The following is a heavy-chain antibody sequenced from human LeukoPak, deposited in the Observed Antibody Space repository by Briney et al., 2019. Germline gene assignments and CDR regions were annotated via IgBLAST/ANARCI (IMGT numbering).Heavy chain of an antibody. CDR2: INNEGNDT. CDR3: ARGIYGNFDY. Sequence: GGSLRLSCAASGFTFTKYWMNWVRQVPRKGLRWVSRINNEGNDTNYADSVKGRFTISRDNAKNTLYLQMNSLRAEDTAVYYCARGIYGNFDYWGQGSLVTVSS. D-gene: IGHD3-10*01. V-gene: IGHV3-74*01. CDR1: GFTFTKYW. J-gene: IGHJ4*02.